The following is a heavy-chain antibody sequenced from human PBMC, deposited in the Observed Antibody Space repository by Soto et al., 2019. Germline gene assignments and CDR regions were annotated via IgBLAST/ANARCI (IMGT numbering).Heavy chain of an antibody. Sequence: GECLKISCNGSRYSFTSYWIRSVRHMPGKGLEWMGRIDPSDSYTNYSPSCQGHVTISADKSISTAYLQWSSLKASDTAMYYCASHGYCSSTSCYNEENNWFDPWGQGTLVTVSS. V-gene: IGHV5-10-1*01. J-gene: IGHJ5*02. CDR2: IDPSDSYT. CDR1: RYSFTSYW. CDR3: ASHGYCSSTSCYNEENNWFDP. D-gene: IGHD2-2*02.